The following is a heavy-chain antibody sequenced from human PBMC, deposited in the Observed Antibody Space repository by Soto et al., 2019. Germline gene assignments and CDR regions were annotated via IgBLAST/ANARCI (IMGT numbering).Heavy chain of an antibody. Sequence: ASVKVSCKAPGYTFTSYDINWVRQATGQGLEWMGWMNPNSGNTGYAQKFQGRVTMTRNTSISTAYMELSSLRSEDTAVYYCARDLGGYDLLSGSYFYYYAMDVWGQGTTVTVSS. J-gene: IGHJ6*02. CDR1: GYTFTSYD. V-gene: IGHV1-8*01. CDR3: ARDLGGYDLLSGSYFYYYAMDV. D-gene: IGHD3-3*01. CDR2: MNPNSGNT.